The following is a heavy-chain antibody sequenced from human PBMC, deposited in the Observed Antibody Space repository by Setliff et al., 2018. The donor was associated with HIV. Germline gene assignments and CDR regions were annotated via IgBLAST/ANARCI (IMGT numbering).Heavy chain of an antibody. D-gene: IGHD3-9*01. V-gene: IGHV4-61*09. Sequence: SETLSLTCTASGDSISSGSYFWIWIRQPAGKGLEWIGHISTTGSTNYNPSLKSRVIMSVDTSRNQFSLKLSSVTAADTAVYYCARGHDNKYYYFYYMDVWGKGTTVTVSS. CDR3: ARGHDNKYYYFYYMDV. J-gene: IGHJ6*03. CDR2: ISTTGST. CDR1: GDSISSGSYF.